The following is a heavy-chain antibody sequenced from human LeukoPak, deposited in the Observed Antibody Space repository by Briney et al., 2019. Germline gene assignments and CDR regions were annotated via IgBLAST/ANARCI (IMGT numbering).Heavy chain of an antibody. CDR2: ISYDGSSK. CDR1: GFTFSNFG. D-gene: IGHD6-19*01. Sequence: PGRSLRLSCAASGFTFSNFGMHWVRQAPGKGLEWVAVISYDGSSKYYADSVKGRFTITRDNSKNTLYLQMNSLRAEDTAVYYCAKDKGSDWYGGIEYWGQGTMVTVSS. V-gene: IGHV3-30*18. CDR3: AKDKGSDWYGGIEY. J-gene: IGHJ4*02.